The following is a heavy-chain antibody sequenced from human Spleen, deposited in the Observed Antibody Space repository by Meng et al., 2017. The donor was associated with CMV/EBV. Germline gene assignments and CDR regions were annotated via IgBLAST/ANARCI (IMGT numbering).Heavy chain of an antibody. V-gene: IGHV3-74*01. D-gene: IGHD2-15*01. CDR3: ARVVAARRDDALDI. CDR1: GFTFDIYW. J-gene: IGHJ3*02. CDR2: IHGDGRIT. Sequence: GESLKISCAASGFTFDIYWINWVRQAPGKGLEWVSHIHGDGRITTYAESVEGRFTISRDNAENTVYLQMNGLRDEDTAVYYCARVVAARRDDALDIWGQGTTVTVSS.